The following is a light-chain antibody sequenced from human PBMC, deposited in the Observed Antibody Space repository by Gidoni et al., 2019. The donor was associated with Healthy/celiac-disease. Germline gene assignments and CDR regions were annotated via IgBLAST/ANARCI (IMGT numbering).Light chain of an antibody. CDR3: QQRSNWLTWT. Sequence: EIVLTQSPATLSLSPGERATLSCRASQSVSSYLAWYQQKPGQAPTLLIYDAATRATGIPARFIGSGSGTDFTLTISSLEPEDFSVYYCQQRSNWLTWTFGQGTKVEIK. V-gene: IGKV3-11*01. J-gene: IGKJ1*01. CDR2: DAA. CDR1: QSVSSY.